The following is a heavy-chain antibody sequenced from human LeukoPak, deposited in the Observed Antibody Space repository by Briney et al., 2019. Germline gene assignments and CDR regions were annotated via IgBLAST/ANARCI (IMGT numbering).Heavy chain of an antibody. V-gene: IGHV1-2*02. CDR1: GYTFTGYY. CDR2: INPNSGGT. CDR3: AREVLRYFDWLSDAFDI. J-gene: IGHJ3*02. Sequence: ASVKVSCKASGYTFTGYYMHWVRQAPGQGLEWMGWINPNSGGTNYAQKFQGRVTMTRDTSISTAYMELSRLRSDDTAVYYCAREVLRYFDWLSDAFDIWGQGTMVTVSS. D-gene: IGHD3-9*01.